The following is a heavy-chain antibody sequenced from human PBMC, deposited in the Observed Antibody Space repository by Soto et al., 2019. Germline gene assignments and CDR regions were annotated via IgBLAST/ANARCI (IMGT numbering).Heavy chain of an antibody. J-gene: IGHJ4*02. CDR2: ISGSGGST. V-gene: IGHV3-23*01. D-gene: IGHD3-22*01. CDR3: AKEDVRYYDSSGYSPFDY. Sequence: WVSLRLSCAASGFTFSSYAMSWVRQAPGKGLEWVSAISGSGGSTYYADSVKGRFTISRDNSKKTLYLQMNSLRAEDTAVYYGAKEDVRYYDSSGYSPFDYWGQGTLVTVSS. CDR1: GFTFSSYA.